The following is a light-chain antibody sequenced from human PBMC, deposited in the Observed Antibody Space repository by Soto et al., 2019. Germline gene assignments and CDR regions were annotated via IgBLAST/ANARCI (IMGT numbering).Light chain of an antibody. J-gene: IGKJ4*01. V-gene: IGKV3-15*01. CDR2: GAS. Sequence: EIVMTQSPATLSVSPGERATLSCRASQSVSVNLAWYQQKPGQAPRPLIYGASSRATGFPARFSGSGSGTEFTLSINNLQSEDSAVYYCQQYNDWPPVTFGGGTKVDIK. CDR1: QSVSVN. CDR3: QQYNDWPPVT.